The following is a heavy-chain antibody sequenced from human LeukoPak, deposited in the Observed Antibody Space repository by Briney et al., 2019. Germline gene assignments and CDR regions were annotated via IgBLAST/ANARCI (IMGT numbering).Heavy chain of an antibody. J-gene: IGHJ4*02. CDR1: GYSFTSYC. D-gene: IGHD3-22*01. V-gene: IGHV5-51*01. CDR3: ARLYSPYYYDSPFGY. Sequence: GESLKISCKGSGYSFTSYCIGWVRQMPGKGLEWMGIIYPGDSDTRYSPSFQGQVTISADKSISTAYLQWSSLKASDTAMYYCARLYSPYYYDSPFGYWGQGTLVTVSS. CDR2: IYPGDSDT.